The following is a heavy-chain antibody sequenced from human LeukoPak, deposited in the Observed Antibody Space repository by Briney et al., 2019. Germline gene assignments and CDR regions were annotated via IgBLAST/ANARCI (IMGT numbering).Heavy chain of an antibody. CDR1: GGSISSYY. D-gene: IGHD5-18*01. CDR2: IYYSGST. V-gene: IGHV4-59*01. CDR3: ARAAWIQNYFDY. Sequence: SETLSLTCTVSGGSISSYYWSWIRQPPGKGLEWTGYIYYSGSTNYNPSLKSRVTISVDTSKNQFSLKLSSVTAADTAVYYCARAAWIQNYFDYWGQGTLVTVSS. J-gene: IGHJ4*02.